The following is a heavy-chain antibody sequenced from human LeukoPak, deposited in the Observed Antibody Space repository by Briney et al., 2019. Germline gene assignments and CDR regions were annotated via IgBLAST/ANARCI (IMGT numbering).Heavy chain of an antibody. CDR3: ARLHPYSSGWYIGADY. D-gene: IGHD6-19*01. J-gene: IGHJ4*02. V-gene: IGHV5-51*01. Sequence: GESLKISCKSSGYIFTSYWIGWVRQMPGKGLEWMAIIYPGDSDTRHSPSFRGQVTISADKSITTAYLQWSSLKASDTAMYYCARLHPYSSGWYIGADYWGQGTLVSVSS. CDR1: GYIFTSYW. CDR2: IYPGDSDT.